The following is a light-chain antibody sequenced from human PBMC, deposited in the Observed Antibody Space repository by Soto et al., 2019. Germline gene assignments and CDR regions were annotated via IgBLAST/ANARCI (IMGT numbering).Light chain of an antibody. CDR1: QSIRPY. CDR2: GAS. CDR3: QHHNSYSQS. Sequence: DIQMTQSPPTLSASVGDRVTITCRASQSIRPYLVWYQKMPGKAPKLLVYGASTLQSGVPSRFSGSGSGTEFTLTISSLQPDDFGTYFCQHHNSYSQSFGQGTKVEIK. V-gene: IGKV1-5*01. J-gene: IGKJ1*01.